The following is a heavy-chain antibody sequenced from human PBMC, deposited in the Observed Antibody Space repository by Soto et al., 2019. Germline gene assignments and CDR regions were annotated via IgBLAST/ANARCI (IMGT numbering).Heavy chain of an antibody. V-gene: IGHV4-61*01. CDR3: AGVSYYAPGHYTWIGYFGS. Sequence: SETLSLTCTVSGDSLTSHSYYWTWVRQPPGKGLEWIGNIYYTGNANYNPSLTGRVTFSVDTSRNQFSLRLTSVTTADTAVYCCAGVSYYAPGHYTWIGYFGSLGQGPLVTVSS. J-gene: IGHJ4*02. D-gene: IGHD3-10*01. CDR1: GDSLTSHSYY. CDR2: IYYTGNA.